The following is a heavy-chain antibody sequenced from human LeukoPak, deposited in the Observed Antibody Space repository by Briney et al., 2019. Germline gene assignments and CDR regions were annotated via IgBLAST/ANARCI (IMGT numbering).Heavy chain of an antibody. D-gene: IGHD6-6*01. V-gene: IGHV1-2*06. Sequence: ASVEVSCKASGYTFTGYYMHWVRQAPGQGLEWMGRINPNSGGTNYAQKFQGRVTMTRDTSISTAYMELSRLRSDDTAVYHCARAGFEQLVPFPDYWGQGTLVTVSS. CDR2: INPNSGGT. CDR1: GYTFTGYY. J-gene: IGHJ4*02. CDR3: ARAGFEQLVPFPDY.